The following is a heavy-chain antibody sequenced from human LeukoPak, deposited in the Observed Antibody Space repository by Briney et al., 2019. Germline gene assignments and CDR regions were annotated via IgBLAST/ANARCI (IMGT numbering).Heavy chain of an antibody. D-gene: IGHD3-10*01. V-gene: IGHV3-23*01. CDR3: AKMGDYYGSGSIDY. CDR1: GFTFSSYA. Sequence: PGGSLRLSCAASGFTFSSYAMSWVRQAPGKGLEWVSAISGSGGSTYYADSVKGRFTISRDNSKNTLYLQMYSLRAEDTAVYYCAKMGDYYGSGSIDYWGQGTLVTVSS. J-gene: IGHJ4*02. CDR2: ISGSGGST.